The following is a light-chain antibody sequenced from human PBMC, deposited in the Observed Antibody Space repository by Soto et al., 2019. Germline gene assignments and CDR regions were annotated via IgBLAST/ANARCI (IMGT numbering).Light chain of an antibody. V-gene: IGKV1-5*01. CDR1: QSIDRG. CDR2: DAS. J-gene: IGKJ2*01. CDR3: QQYYYSPVT. Sequence: DIQMTQSPPTLSASIGDRVTITCRASQSIDRGLAWYQQKPGKAPKALIYDASSLQSGVPSRFSGGGSGTEFTLTITSLQPDDFATYYCQQYYYSPVTFGQGTRLEIK.